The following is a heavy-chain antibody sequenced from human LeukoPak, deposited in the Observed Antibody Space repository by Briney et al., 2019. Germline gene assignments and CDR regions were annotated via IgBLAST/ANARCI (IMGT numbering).Heavy chain of an antibody. V-gene: IGHV4-59*08. Sequence: SETLSLTCTVSGGSISSYYWSWIRQPPGKGLEWTGYIYYSGSTNYNPSLKSRVTISVDTSKNQFSLKLSSVTAADTAVYYCARQGDSGSDFDYWGQGTLVTVSS. J-gene: IGHJ4*02. D-gene: IGHD3-10*01. CDR3: ARQGDSGSDFDY. CDR2: IYYSGST. CDR1: GGSISSYY.